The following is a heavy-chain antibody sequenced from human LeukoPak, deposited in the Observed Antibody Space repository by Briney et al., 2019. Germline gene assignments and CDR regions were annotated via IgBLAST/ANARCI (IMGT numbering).Heavy chain of an antibody. V-gene: IGHV1-8*01. Sequence: GSSVKVSCKASGGTFTSYDINWVRQATGQGLEWMGWMNPNSGNTGYAQKFQGRVTMTRNTSISTAYMELSSLRSEDTAVYYCARGRSIAAAKYNWFDPWGQGTLVTVSS. CDR2: MNPNSGNT. CDR3: ARGRSIAAAKYNWFDP. D-gene: IGHD6-13*01. CDR1: GGTFTSYD. J-gene: IGHJ5*02.